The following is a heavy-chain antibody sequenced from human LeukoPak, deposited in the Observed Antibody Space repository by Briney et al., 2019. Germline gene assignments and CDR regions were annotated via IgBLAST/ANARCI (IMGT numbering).Heavy chain of an antibody. CDR2: ISAYNGNT. CDR3: ARDIVLMVYGGNWFDP. D-gene: IGHD2-8*01. CDR1: GYTFTSYG. J-gene: IGHJ5*02. V-gene: IGHV1-18*01. Sequence: ASVKVSCKASGYTFTSYGISWVRQAPGQGLEWMGWISAYNGNTNYARKLQGRVTMTTDTSTSTAYMELRSLRSDDTAVYYCARDIVLMVYGGNWFDPWGQGTLVTVSS.